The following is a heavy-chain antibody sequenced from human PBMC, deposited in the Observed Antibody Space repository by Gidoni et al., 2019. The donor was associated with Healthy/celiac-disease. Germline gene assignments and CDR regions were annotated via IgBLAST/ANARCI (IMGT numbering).Heavy chain of an antibody. CDR2: IKSKTDGGTT. J-gene: IGHJ4*02. V-gene: IGHV3-15*01. D-gene: IGHD6-19*01. CDR3: TTDLAAVAGLDY. Sequence: LEWVGRIKSKTDGGTTDYAAPVKGRFTISRDDSKNTLYLQMNSLKTEDTAVYYCTTDLAAVAGLDYWGQGPLVTVSS.